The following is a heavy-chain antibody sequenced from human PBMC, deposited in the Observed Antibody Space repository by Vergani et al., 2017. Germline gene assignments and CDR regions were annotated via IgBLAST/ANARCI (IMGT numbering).Heavy chain of an antibody. CDR2: IIPIFGTA. Sequence: QVQLVQSGAEVKKPGASVKVSCKASGYTFTSYGISWVRQAPGQGLEWMGGIIPIFGTANYAQKFQGRVTITADESTSTAYMELSSLRSEDTAVYYCARFSTPGYYYYGMDVWGQGTTVTVSS. J-gene: IGHJ6*02. CDR1: GYTFTSYG. CDR3: ARFSTPGYYYYGMDV. V-gene: IGHV1-69*13. D-gene: IGHD1-1*01.